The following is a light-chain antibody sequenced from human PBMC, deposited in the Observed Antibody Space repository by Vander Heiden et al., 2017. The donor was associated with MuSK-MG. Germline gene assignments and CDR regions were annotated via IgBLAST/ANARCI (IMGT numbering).Light chain of an antibody. V-gene: IGKV1-39*01. CDR2: AAS. CDR1: QSISSY. J-gene: IGKJ4*01. CDR3: QQRDSTPHT. Sequence: DIQMTQSPSTLSASVGDRVTITCRASQSISSYLNWYQQKPEKAPKLLIYAASSLQSGVPSRFSGSGSGTDFTLTISSLQPEDFATYYCQQRDSTPHTFGGGTKVEIK.